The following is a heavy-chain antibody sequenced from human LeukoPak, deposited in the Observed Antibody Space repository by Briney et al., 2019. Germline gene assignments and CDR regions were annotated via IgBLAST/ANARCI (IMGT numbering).Heavy chain of an antibody. J-gene: IGHJ3*02. CDR3: AAGSLYSGSYFGFPNDAFDI. D-gene: IGHD1-26*01. CDR1: GFTFTSSA. Sequence: GASVKVSCKASGFTFTSSAMQWVRQARGRRLEWIGWIVVGSGNTNYAQKFQERVTITRDMSTSTAYMELSSLRSEDTAVYYCAAGSLYSGSYFGFPNDAFDIWDQGTMVTVSS. V-gene: IGHV1-58*02. CDR2: IVVGSGNT.